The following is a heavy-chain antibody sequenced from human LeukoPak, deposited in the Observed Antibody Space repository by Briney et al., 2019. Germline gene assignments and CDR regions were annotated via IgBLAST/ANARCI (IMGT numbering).Heavy chain of an antibody. CDR1: GFTVSSNY. D-gene: IGHD3-9*01. CDR3: ARGWDYDILTGPDAFDI. J-gene: IGHJ3*02. Sequence: GGSLRLSCAASGFTVSSNYMSWVRQAPGKGLEWVSVIYSGGSTYYADSVKGRFTISRDNSKNTLYLQMNSLRAEDTAVYYCARGWDYDILTGPDAFDIWGQGTMVTVSS. CDR2: IYSGGST. V-gene: IGHV3-66*01.